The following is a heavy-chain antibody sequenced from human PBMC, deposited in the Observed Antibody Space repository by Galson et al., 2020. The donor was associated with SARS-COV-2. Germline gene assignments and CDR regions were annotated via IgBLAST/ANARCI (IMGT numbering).Heavy chain of an antibody. CDR2: IWYDGSNK. CDR3: ARGPEQYYDILTGYYPYYYYYGMDV. V-gene: IGHV3-33*01. J-gene: IGHJ6*02. D-gene: IGHD3-9*01. CDR1: GFTFSSYG. Sequence: TGGSLRLSCAASGFTFSSYGMHWVRQAPGKGLEGVAVIWYDGSNKYYADSVKGRFTIPRDNSKNTLYLQMNSLRAEDTAVYYCARGPEQYYDILTGYYPYYYYYGMDVWGQGTTVTVSS.